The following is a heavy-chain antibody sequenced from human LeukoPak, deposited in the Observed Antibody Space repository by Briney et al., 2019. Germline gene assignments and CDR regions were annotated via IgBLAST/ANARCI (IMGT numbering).Heavy chain of an antibody. D-gene: IGHD4-17*01. J-gene: IGHJ4*02. Sequence: AGVSLRLSCAASGLTFTDFYMSWIRQAPGKGLEWVSYISISGTTIYYADSVKGRFTFSRDNAKNSLYLQMNSLRAEDTAVYYCARTGRLQYGDYVAFDYWGQGTLVTVSS. CDR3: ARTGRLQYGDYVAFDY. V-gene: IGHV3-11*01. CDR2: ISISGTTI. CDR1: GLTFTDFY.